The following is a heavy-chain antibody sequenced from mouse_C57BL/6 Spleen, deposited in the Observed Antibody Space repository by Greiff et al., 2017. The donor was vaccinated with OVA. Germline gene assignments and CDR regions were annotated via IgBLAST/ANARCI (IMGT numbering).Heavy chain of an antibody. CDR3: ARSHYYGSGNFDY. Sequence: VQLQQPGAELVKPGASVKLSCKASGYTFTSYWMHWVKQRPGQGLEWIGMIHPNSGSTNYNEKFKSKATLTVDKSSSPAYMQLSSLTSEDSAVYYCARSHYYGSGNFDYWGQGTTLTVSS. CDR2: IHPNSGST. J-gene: IGHJ2*01. CDR1: GYTFTSYW. V-gene: IGHV1-64*01. D-gene: IGHD1-1*01.